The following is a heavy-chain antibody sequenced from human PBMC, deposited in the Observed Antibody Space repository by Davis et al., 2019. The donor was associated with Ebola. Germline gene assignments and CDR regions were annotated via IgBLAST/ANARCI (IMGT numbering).Heavy chain of an antibody. CDR1: GYIFTTYW. Sequence: GESLKISCKISGYIFTTYWINWVRQVPGKGLQWMGMIDPADLQINYSPTFQDHVTISIDTSIGTAYLEWSSLRASDSAIYFCARQDYWGQGTLVTVSS. CDR3: ARQDY. V-gene: IGHV5-10-1*01. CDR2: IDPADLQI. J-gene: IGHJ4*02.